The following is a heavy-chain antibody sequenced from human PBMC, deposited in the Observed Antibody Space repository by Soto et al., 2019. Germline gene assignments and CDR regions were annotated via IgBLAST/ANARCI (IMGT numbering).Heavy chain of an antibody. CDR2: VSNSGRA. CDR1: SASTRSSDN. J-gene: IGHJ5*01. Sequence: SETLSLTCAVSSASTRSSDNWTWLRQPPGKGLEWIGEVSNSGRANYNPSLKSRVTLSVDKSKNHFSLEVTSVTAADTAIYFCARGGYWRFDSWGQGTLVTVSS. CDR3: ARGGYWRFDS. V-gene: IGHV4-4*02. D-gene: IGHD1-1*01.